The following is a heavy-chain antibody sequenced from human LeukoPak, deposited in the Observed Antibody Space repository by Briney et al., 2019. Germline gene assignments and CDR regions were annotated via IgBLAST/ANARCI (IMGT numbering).Heavy chain of an antibody. J-gene: IGHJ5*02. CDR2: IYYSGST. CDR3: ARHFYSNYEGVEWFDP. V-gene: IGHV4-39*01. Sequence: SETLSLTCTVSGGSISSSSYYWGWIRQPPGKGLEWIGSIYYSGSTYYNPSLKSRVTISVDRSKNQFSLKLSSVTAADTAVYYCARHFYSNYEGVEWFDPWGQGTLVTVSS. D-gene: IGHD4-11*01. CDR1: GGSISSSSYY.